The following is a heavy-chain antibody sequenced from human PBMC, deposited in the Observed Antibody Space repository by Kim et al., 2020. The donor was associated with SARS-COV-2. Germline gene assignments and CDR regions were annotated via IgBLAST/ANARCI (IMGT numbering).Heavy chain of an antibody. V-gene: IGHV3-30*18. D-gene: IGHD2-2*01. Sequence: GGSLRLSCAASGFTFSSYGMHWVRQAQGKGLEWVAVISYDGSNKYYADSVKGRFTISRDNSKNTLYLQMNSLRAEDTAVYYCAKWEAYCSSTSCYYYY. CDR2: ISYDGSNK. CDR3: AKWEAYCSSTSCYYYY. CDR1: GFTFSSYG. J-gene: IGHJ6*03.